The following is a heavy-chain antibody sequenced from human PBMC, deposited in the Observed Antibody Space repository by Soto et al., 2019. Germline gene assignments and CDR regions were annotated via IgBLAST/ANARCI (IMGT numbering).Heavy chain of an antibody. CDR2: VYYSGST. V-gene: IGHV4-39*01. CDR1: GGSVSSSSYY. J-gene: IGHJ4*02. Sequence: PSETLSLTCTVSGGSVSSSSYYWGWVRQPPGKGLEWIGSVYYSGSTYYNPSLKSRVTISVDTPKNQFSLKLSSVTAADTAVYYCARHSVHPPEHSWGQGTLVTVSS. D-gene: IGHD3-10*01. CDR3: ARHSVHPPEHS.